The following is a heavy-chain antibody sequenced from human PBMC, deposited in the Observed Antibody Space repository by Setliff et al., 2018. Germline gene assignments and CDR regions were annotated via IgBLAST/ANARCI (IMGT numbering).Heavy chain of an antibody. CDR3: ARAPPPWLQSLGGDY. J-gene: IGHJ4*02. CDR1: GYSITTGHY. CDR2: IYNDGST. V-gene: IGHV4-38-2*02. D-gene: IGHD5-12*01. Sequence: SETLSLTCSVSGYSITTGHYWGWIRQSPGRGLEWIGSIYNDGSTHYNPSLRSRITLSVDTSKNQFSLRLSSVTAADTAVYYCARAPPPWLQSLGGDYWGQGTLGTVSS.